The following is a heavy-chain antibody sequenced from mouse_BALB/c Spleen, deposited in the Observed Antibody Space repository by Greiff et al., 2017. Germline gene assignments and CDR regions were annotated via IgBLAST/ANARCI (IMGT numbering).Heavy chain of an antibody. Sequence: EVQRVESGGGLVQPGGSLKLSCAASGFTFSSYGMSWVRQTPDKRLELVATINSNGGSTYYPDSVKGRFTISRDNAKNTLYLQMSSLKSEDTAMYYCARDYYRYDGGPWFAYWGQGTLVTVSA. CDR2: INSNGGST. CDR1: GFTFSSYG. D-gene: IGHD2-14*01. CDR3: ARDYYRYDGGPWFAY. J-gene: IGHJ3*01. V-gene: IGHV5-6-3*01.